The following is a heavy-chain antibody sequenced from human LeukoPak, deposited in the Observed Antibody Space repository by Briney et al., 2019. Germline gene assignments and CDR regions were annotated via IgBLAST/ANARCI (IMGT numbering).Heavy chain of an antibody. V-gene: IGHV1-69-2*01. D-gene: IGHD6-6*01. CDR3: ATGLSSSSGYNWFDP. Sequence: ATVKISCKVSGYTFTDYYMHWVQQAPGKGLEWMGLVDPEDGETIYAEKFQGRVTITADTSTDTAYMELSSLRSEDTAVYYCATGLSSSSGYNWFDPWGQGTLVTVSS. CDR2: VDPEDGET. J-gene: IGHJ5*02. CDR1: GYTFTDYY.